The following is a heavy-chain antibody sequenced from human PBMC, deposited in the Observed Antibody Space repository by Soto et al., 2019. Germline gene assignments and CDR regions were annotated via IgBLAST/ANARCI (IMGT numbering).Heavy chain of an antibody. D-gene: IGHD2-8*01. CDR2: ARNKVSGYTT. V-gene: IGHV3-72*01. CDR3: GRLMGTSFDH. J-gene: IGHJ4*02. Sequence: HPGGSLRLSCAASGFSFSDHYMDWVRQAPGKGLEWVGRARNKVSGYTTSYAAAVRGRFAISRDDSKSSLYLRMSSLKAEDTAVYVAGRLMGTSFDHWGPGTPVTVYS. CDR1: GFSFSDHY.